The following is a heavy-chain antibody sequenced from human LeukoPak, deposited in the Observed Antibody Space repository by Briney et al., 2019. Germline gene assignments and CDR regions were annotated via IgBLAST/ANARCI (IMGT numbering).Heavy chain of an antibody. CDR3: TRDWRNLGYDY. J-gene: IGHJ4*02. CDR2: ITGSGDST. Sequence: GGSLRLSCAASGFTFSSYAMSWVRQAPGEGLEWVSAITGSGDSTYYADSVKGRFTISRDNAKNTLYLQMNSLRAEDTAVYYCTRDWRNLGYDYWGQGTLVTVSS. V-gene: IGHV3-23*01. D-gene: IGHD5-12*01. CDR1: GFTFSSYA.